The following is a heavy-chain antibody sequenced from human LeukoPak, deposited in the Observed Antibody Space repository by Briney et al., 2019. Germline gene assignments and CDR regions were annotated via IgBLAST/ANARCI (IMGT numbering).Heavy chain of an antibody. CDR3: ANQSGADRGHLDF. V-gene: IGHV3-30*18. CDR2: ISYDGSNK. D-gene: IGHD4/OR15-4a*01. CDR1: GFTFSSYG. Sequence: PGGSLRPSCAASGFTFSSYGMHWVRQAPGKGLEWVAVISYDGSNKYCADSVKGRFTISRDNSKNTLYLQMNSLRAEDTAVYYCANQSGADRGHLDFWGQGTLVTVSS. J-gene: IGHJ4*02.